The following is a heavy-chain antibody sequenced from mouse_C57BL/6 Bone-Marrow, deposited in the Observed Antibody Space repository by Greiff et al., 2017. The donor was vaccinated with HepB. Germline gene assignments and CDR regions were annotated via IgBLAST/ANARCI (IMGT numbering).Heavy chain of an antibody. V-gene: IGHV7-3*01. CDR3: ARYGAQATFSY. CDR1: GFTFTDYY. Sequence: EVKLMESGGGLVQPGGSLSLSCAASGFTFTDYYMSWVRQPPGKALEWLGFIRNKANGYTTEYSASVKGRFTISRDNSQSILYLQMNALRAEDSATYYCARYGAQATFSYWGQGTLVTVSA. CDR2: IRNKANGYTT. J-gene: IGHJ3*01. D-gene: IGHD3-2*02.